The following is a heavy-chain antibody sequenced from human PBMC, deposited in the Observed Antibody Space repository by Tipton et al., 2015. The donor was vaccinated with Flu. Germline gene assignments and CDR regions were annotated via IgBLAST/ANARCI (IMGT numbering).Heavy chain of an antibody. CDR1: GFTFSSYA. V-gene: IGHV3-23*01. J-gene: IGHJ4*02. CDR2: TSGSGDST. Sequence: SLRLSCAASGFTFSSYAMSWVRQAPGRGLEWVSGTSGSGDSTYYADSVKGRFTISRDNSKNTLYLQIKSLRVEDTAVYYCAKDRGQRLIEFDADNWGQGTLVTVSS. D-gene: IGHD6-25*01. CDR3: AKDRGQRLIEFDADN.